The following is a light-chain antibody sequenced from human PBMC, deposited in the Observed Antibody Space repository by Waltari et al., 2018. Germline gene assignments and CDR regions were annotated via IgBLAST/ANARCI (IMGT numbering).Light chain of an antibody. CDR2: DVG. CDR3: CSFAAGNTVI. Sequence: QSALTQPRSVSGSPGQSVTISYTGTTSDVGGYNSVTWYQQDPGKAPKPLIFDVGERPSGVSDRFSGSKSGNTASLTISGLQAEDEADYHCCSFAAGNTVIFGGGTKLTVV. CDR1: TSDVGGYNS. V-gene: IGLV2-11*01. J-gene: IGLJ2*01.